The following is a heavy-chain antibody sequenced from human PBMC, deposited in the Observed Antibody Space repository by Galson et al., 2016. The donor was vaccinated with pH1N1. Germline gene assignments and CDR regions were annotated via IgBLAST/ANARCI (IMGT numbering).Heavy chain of an antibody. Sequence: QSGAEVKELGASVKVSCKASGYMFTSYGVTWVRQAPGQGLEWMGLISGYNGNTNYAQKFRGRLTMTTDTSTTTAYMELRSLRSDDTAFYYCARLSGSRWLDPWGQGTLVAVSS. D-gene: IGHD3-10*01. V-gene: IGHV1-18*01. CDR1: GYMFTSYG. CDR3: ARLSGSRWLDP. J-gene: IGHJ5*02. CDR2: ISGYNGNT.